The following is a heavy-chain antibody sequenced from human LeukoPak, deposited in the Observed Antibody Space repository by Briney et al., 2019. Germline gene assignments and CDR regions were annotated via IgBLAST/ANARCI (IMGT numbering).Heavy chain of an antibody. V-gene: IGHV1-2*02. CDR3: ARDRGIAARVYYYYGMDV. CDR2: INPNSGGT. J-gene: IGHJ6*02. Sequence: ASVKVSCKASGYTFTDYYMHWVRQAPGQGLEWMGWINPNSGGTNYAQKFQGRVTMTRDTSISTAYMELSRLRSDDTAVYYCARDRGIAARVYYYYGMDVWGQGTTVTVSS. CDR1: GYTFTDYY. D-gene: IGHD6-6*01.